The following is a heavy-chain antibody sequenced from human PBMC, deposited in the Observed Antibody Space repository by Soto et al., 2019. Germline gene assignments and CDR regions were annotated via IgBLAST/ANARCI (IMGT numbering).Heavy chain of an antibody. J-gene: IGHJ4*02. V-gene: IGHV4-30-2*01. CDR1: GGSISSGGYS. D-gene: IGHD2-2*01. Sequence: SETLSLTCAVSGGSISSGGYSWSWIRQPPGKGLEWIGYIYHSGSTYYNPSLKSRVTISVDRSKNQFSLKLSSVTAADTAVYYCARDRLGYCSSTSCYPGYFDYWGQGTLVTVSS. CDR2: IYHSGST. CDR3: ARDRLGYCSSTSCYPGYFDY.